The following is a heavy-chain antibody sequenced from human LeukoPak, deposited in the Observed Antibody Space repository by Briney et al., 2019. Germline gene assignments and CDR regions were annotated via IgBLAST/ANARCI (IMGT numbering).Heavy chain of an antibody. V-gene: IGHV4-34*01. J-gene: IGHJ6*03. CDR1: GGSFSGYY. CDR2: INHSGST. CDR3: ARQGYGGYYYYYMDV. D-gene: IGHD4/OR15-4a*01. Sequence: SETLSLTGAVYGGSFSGYYWSWIRQPPGKGLEWIGEINHSGSTNYNPSLKSRVTISVDTSKNQFSLKLSSVTAADTAVYYCARQGYGGYYYYYMDVWGKGTTVTISS.